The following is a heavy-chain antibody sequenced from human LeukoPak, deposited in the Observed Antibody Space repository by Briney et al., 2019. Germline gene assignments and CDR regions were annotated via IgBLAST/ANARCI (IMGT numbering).Heavy chain of an antibody. J-gene: IGHJ4*02. D-gene: IGHD5-24*01. CDR2: ISGRGEAI. Sequence: GGSLRLSCAASGFTFSSYSMNWVRQAPGKGLEWISYISGRGEAIFYADSVQGRFTISRDNAKNSIYLQMNGLTAEDTAVYYCARDMGWQQFDQWGQGTLVTVSS. CDR3: ARDMGWQQFDQ. V-gene: IGHV3-48*01. CDR1: GFTFSSYS.